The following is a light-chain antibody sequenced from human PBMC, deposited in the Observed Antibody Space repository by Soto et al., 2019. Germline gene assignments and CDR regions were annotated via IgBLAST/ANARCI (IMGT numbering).Light chain of an antibody. V-gene: IGLV2-14*01. J-gene: IGLJ1*01. Sequence: QSVRTQPASVSVSPGQSITISCTGTSSDVGGYNYVSWYQLHPGKAPKLMVYEVSNRPSGVSNRFSGSKSGNTASLTISGLQAEDEADYYCSSYTSSTAYVFGTGTKVTVL. CDR3: SSYTSSTAYV. CDR1: SSDVGGYNY. CDR2: EVS.